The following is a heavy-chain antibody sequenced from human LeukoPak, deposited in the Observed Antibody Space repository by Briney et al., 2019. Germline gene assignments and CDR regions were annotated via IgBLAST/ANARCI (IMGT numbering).Heavy chain of an antibody. CDR2: ISYDGSNK. Sequence: PGGSLRLSSAASGFTFSSYGMHWVRQAPGKGLEWVAVISYDGSNKYYADSVKGRFTISRDNSKNTLYLQMNSLRAEDTAVYYCARWYNWKRYFDYWGQGTLVTVSS. CDR3: ARWYNWKRYFDY. D-gene: IGHD1-20*01. CDR1: GFTFSSYG. V-gene: IGHV3-30*03. J-gene: IGHJ4*02.